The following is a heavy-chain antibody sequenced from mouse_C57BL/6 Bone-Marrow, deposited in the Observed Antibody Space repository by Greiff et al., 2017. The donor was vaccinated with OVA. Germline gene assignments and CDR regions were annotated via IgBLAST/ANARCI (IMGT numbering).Heavy chain of an antibody. CDR1: GFNIKDDY. CDR3: TTDGYFFYWYFDV. V-gene: IGHV14-4*01. D-gene: IGHD2-3*01. CDR2: IDPENGDT. Sequence: EVKLMESGAELVRPGASVKLSCTASGFNIKDDYMHWVKQRPEQGLEWIGWIDPENGDTEYASKFQGKATITADTSSNTAYLQLSSLTSEDTAVYYCTTDGYFFYWYFDVWGTGTTVTVSS. J-gene: IGHJ1*03.